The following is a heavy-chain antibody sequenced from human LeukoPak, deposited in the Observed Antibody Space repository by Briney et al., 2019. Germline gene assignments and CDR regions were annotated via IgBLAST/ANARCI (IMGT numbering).Heavy chain of an antibody. J-gene: IGHJ4*02. CDR3: ARAFPVAETYYDTLTGYYRGFDY. V-gene: IGHV3-74*01. CDR2: INSDGSST. D-gene: IGHD3-9*01. CDR1: GFTFSSYW. Sequence: PGGSLRLSCAASGFTFSSYWMHWVRQAPGKGLVWVSRINSDGSSTSYADSVKGRFTISRDNAKNTLYLQMNSLRAEDTAVYYCARAFPVAETYYDTLTGYYRGFDYWGQGTLVTVSS.